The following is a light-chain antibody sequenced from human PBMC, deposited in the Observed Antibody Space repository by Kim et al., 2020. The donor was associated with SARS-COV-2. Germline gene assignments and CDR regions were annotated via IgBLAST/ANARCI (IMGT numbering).Light chain of an antibody. V-gene: IGLV3-19*01. CDR3: NPPDSSTNHLV. CDR1: SLRSYY. Sequence: SSELTQDPAVSVALGQTVRITCQGDSLRSYYASWYQQKAGQAPVVVIYGKNNRLSGIPDRFSGSTSGNTASLTLTGAQAEDEALYYCNPPDSSTNHLVF. CDR2: GKN. J-gene: IGLJ2*01.